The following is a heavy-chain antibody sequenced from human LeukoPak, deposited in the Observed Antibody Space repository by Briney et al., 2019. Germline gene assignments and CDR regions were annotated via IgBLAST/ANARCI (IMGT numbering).Heavy chain of an antibody. CDR2: ITSGSSTK. CDR1: GFTFSSYA. D-gene: IGHD2-8*01. J-gene: IGHJ4*02. V-gene: IGHV3-48*02. Sequence: GGSLRLSCAASGFTFSSYAMSWVRQAPGKGLEWVAYITSGSSTKNYADSVKGRFTISRDNAKNSLYLQMNSLRDEDTAVYYCVRDVYGDYWGQGTLVTVSS. CDR3: VRDVYGDY.